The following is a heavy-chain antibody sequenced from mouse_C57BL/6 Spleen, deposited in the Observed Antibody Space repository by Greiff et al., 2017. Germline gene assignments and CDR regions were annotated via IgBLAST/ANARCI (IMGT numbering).Heavy chain of an antibody. CDR2: IRLKSDNYAT. J-gene: IGHJ3*01. CDR3: TGIYYDYGGAWFAY. CDR1: GFTFSNYW. D-gene: IGHD2-4*01. Sequence: EVQLQQSGGGLVQPGGSMKLSCVASGFTFSNYWMNWVRQSPGKGLEWVAQIRLKSDNYATHYAGSVKGRFTISRDDSKSSVYLQMNNLRAEDTGIYYCTGIYYDYGGAWFAYWGQGTLVTVSA. V-gene: IGHV6-3*01.